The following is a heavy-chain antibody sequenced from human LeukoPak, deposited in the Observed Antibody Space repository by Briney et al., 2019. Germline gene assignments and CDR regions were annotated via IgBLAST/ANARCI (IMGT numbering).Heavy chain of an antibody. CDR1: GFTFSKAW. D-gene: IGHD6-19*01. Sequence: GGSLRLSCAASGFTFSKAWMSWVRQAPGKGLEWVGRFKSKTDGGTTDYAAPVKGRFIVSRDDSKNTLYLQMNSLRTEDTAVYYCAKEPSGKYSSGWPAYYFDYWGQGTLVTVSS. CDR2: FKSKTDGGTT. CDR3: AKEPSGKYSSGWPAYYFDY. V-gene: IGHV3-15*01. J-gene: IGHJ4*02.